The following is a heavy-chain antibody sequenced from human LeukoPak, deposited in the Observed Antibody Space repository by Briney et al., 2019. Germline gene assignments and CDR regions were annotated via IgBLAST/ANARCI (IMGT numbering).Heavy chain of an antibody. CDR1: GYSFTSYW. D-gene: IGHD3-10*01. CDR2: IYPGDSDT. V-gene: IGHV5-51*01. Sequence: GESLKISCKGSGYSFTSYWIGWVRQMPGKGLEWMGIIYPGDSDTRYSPSFQGQVTISADKSISTAYLQWSSLKASDTAMYYCARARGHWGSGSYPDAFDIWGQGTMVTVSS. J-gene: IGHJ3*02. CDR3: ARARGHWGSGSYPDAFDI.